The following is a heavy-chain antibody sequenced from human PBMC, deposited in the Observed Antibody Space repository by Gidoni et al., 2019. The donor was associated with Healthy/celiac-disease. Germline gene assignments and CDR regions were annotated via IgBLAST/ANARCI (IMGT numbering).Heavy chain of an antibody. CDR1: GGTFSSYA. V-gene: IGHV1-69*06. CDR2: IIPIFGTA. Sequence: QVQLVQSGAEVKKPGSSVKVSCKASGGTFSSYAISWVRQAPGQGLEWMGGIIPIFGTANYAQKFQGRVTITADKSTSTAYMELSSLRSEDTAVYYCVRGITPPRWDNYGNSKKGYYYYYGMDVWGQGTTVTVSS. J-gene: IGHJ6*02. CDR3: VRGITPPRWDNYGNSKKGYYYYYGMDV. D-gene: IGHD4-17*01.